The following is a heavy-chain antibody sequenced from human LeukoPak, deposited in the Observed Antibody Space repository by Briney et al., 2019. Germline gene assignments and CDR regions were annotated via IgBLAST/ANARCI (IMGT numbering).Heavy chain of an antibody. CDR2: ISGSGGNT. D-gene: IGHD1-14*01. J-gene: IGHJ4*02. CDR1: GFTFSSYS. CDR3: AKPAKTDYADY. V-gene: IGHV3-23*01. Sequence: GGSLRLSCAASGFTFSSYSMNWVRQVPGKGLEWVSSISGSGGNTYYADSVKSRFTISRDNSKNTLYLQMNSLRADDTAVYYCAKPAKTDYADYWGQGTLVTVSS.